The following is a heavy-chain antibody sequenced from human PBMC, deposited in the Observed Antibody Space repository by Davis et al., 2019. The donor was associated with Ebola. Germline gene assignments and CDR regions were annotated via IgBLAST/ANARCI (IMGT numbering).Heavy chain of an antibody. D-gene: IGHD5-12*01. CDR2: IIPILGIA. Sequence: AASVQVSCKASAGTFSSYTISWVRQAPGQGLEWMGRIIPILGIANYAQKFQGRVTITADKSTSTAYMELSSLRSEDTAVYYCAILVAFDYWGQGTLVTVSS. CDR1: AGTFSSYT. CDR3: AILVAFDY. J-gene: IGHJ4*02. V-gene: IGHV1-69*02.